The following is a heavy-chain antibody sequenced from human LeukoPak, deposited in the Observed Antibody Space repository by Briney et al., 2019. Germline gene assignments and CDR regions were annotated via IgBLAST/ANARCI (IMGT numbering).Heavy chain of an antibody. J-gene: IGHJ4*02. CDR3: ARDVPYNTGFDY. V-gene: IGHV4-31*03. D-gene: IGHD5-24*01. Sequence: SETLSLTCTVSGGSISSGGYYWSWIRQHPGKGLEWIGYIYYSGSTYYNPSLKSRVTISVDTSKNQFSLKLSSVTAADTAVYYCARDVPYNTGFDYWGQGTLVTVSS. CDR2: IYYSGST. CDR1: GGSISSGGYY.